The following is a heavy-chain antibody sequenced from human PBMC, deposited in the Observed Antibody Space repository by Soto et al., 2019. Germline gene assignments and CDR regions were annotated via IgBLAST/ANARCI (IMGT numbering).Heavy chain of an antibody. CDR3: ARYVNPYDTAVWFDP. D-gene: IGHD3-9*01. CDR1: GGSTRNYF. Sequence: SETLSLTCTVSGGSTRNYFWRWIRQPPGKGQEWIGCIYYSGTTKYNSSLKSRVTISLDTSKNQFSLRLRSVTAADTAVYYCARYVNPYDTAVWFDPWGQGTLVTVSS. CDR2: IYYSGTT. J-gene: IGHJ5*02. V-gene: IGHV4-59*01.